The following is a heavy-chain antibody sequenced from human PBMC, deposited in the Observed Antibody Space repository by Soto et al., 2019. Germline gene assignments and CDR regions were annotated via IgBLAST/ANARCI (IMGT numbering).Heavy chain of an antibody. CDR2: INPSGGST. Sequence: GASVKVSCKASGYTFTSYYMHWVRQAPGQGLEWMGIINPSGGSTSYAQKFQGRVTMTRDTSTSTVYMELSSLRSEDTAVYYCARIPVWGSYRYTESGYWGQGTLVTVSS. CDR1: GYTFTSYY. CDR3: ARIPVWGSYRYTESGY. V-gene: IGHV1-46*01. J-gene: IGHJ4*02. D-gene: IGHD3-16*02.